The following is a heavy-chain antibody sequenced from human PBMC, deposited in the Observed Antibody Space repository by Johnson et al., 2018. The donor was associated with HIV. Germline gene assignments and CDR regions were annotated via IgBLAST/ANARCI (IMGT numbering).Heavy chain of an antibody. CDR3: RSSSSSSPGAFDI. V-gene: IGHV3-30-3*01. CDR2: ISYDGSNK. D-gene: IGHD6-6*01. J-gene: IGHJ3*02. CDR1: GFTFSSYA. Sequence: VQLVESGGGVVQPGRSVRLSCAASGFTFSSYAMHWVRQAPGKGLEWVAVISYDGSNKYYADSVKGRFTISRDNSKNTLYLQMNSLRAEDTAVYYCRSSSSSSPGAFDIWGQGTMVTVSS.